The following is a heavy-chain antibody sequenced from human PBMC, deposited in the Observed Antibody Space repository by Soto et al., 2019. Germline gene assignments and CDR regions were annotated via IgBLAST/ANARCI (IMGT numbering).Heavy chain of an antibody. CDR3: ARDRADDVGIMFDF. CDR2: IVPDDSFI. CDR1: GFAFTTYA. V-gene: IGHV3-30*04. Sequence: GGSLRLSCAASGFAFTTYAMHWVRQTPGKGLEWVALIVPDDSFIVYADSVKGRFTISRDNSKNTVSLQMNSLTTEDTAVYFCARDRADDVGIMFDFWGQGTLVTVSS. J-gene: IGHJ5*01. D-gene: IGHD1-26*01.